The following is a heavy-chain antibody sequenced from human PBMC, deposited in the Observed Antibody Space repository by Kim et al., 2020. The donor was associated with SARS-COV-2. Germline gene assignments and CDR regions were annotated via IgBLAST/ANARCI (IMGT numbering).Heavy chain of an antibody. J-gene: IGHJ4*02. D-gene: IGHD2-15*01. CDR1: GYIFTSFP. CDR2: INTGNGNT. Sequence: ASVKVSCKASGYIFTSFPMHWVRQAPGQRPEWMGWINTGNGNTQYSQKFQGRVAITRDTSASTAYMELSSLRSEDTAVYYCARIRCSGGSCYALGSWGQGTLGTVSS. V-gene: IGHV1-3*04. CDR3: ARIRCSGGSCYALGS.